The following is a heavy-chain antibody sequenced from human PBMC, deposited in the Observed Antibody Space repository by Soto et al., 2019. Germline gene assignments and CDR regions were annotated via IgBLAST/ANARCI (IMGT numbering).Heavy chain of an antibody. CDR1: GGSISSYY. V-gene: IGHV4-59*01. CDR2: IYYSGST. CDR3: ARGDPFDY. J-gene: IGHJ4*02. Sequence: LSLTCTVSGGSISSYYWSWIRQPPGKGLEWIGYIYYSGSTNYNPSLKSRVTISVDTSKNQFSLKLSSVTAADTAVYYCARGDPFDYWGQGTLVTSPQ.